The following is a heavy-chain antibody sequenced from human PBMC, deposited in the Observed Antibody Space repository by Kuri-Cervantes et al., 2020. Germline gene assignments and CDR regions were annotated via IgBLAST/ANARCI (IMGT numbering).Heavy chain of an antibody. Sequence: GESLKISCAASGFTFSSYAMSWVRQAPGKGLEWVSLITGRGDITHYADSVKGRFTISRDNSKNTLYLQMNNLRADDTAIYYCVKGAWGDYWGQGTLVTVSS. D-gene: IGHD3-16*01. CDR1: GFTFSSYA. V-gene: IGHV3-23*01. J-gene: IGHJ4*02. CDR2: ITGRGDIT. CDR3: VKGAWGDY.